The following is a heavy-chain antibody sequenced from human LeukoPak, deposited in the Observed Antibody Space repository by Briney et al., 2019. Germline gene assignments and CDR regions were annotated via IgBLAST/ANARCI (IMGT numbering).Heavy chain of an antibody. D-gene: IGHD6-6*01. CDR3: ASFPIAASHEDFDY. CDR2: IYYSGST. V-gene: IGHV4-39*01. CDR1: GGSISSSSYY. Sequence: AETLSLTCTVSGGSISSSSYYWGWIRQPPGKGLEWIGSIYYSGSTYYNPSLKSRVTISVDTSKNQFSLKLSSVTAADTAVYYCASFPIAASHEDFDYWGQGTLDTVSS. J-gene: IGHJ4*02.